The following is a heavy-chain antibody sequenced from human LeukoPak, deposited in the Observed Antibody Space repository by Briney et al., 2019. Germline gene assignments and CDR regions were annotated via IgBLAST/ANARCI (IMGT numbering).Heavy chain of an antibody. CDR2: INHSGST. D-gene: IGHD2-8*02. CDR1: GGSFSGYY. V-gene: IGHV4-34*01. CDR3: VRDIGSCTDDICYALFDY. J-gene: IGHJ4*02. Sequence: PSETLSLTCAVYGGSFSGYYWSWIRQPPGKGLEWIGEINHSGSTNYNPSLKSRVTISVDTSKNQFSLKLSSVTAADTAVYYCVRDIGSCTDDICYALFDYWGQGTLVTVSS.